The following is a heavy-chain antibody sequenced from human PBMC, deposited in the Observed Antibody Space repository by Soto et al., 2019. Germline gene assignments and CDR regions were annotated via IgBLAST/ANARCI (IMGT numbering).Heavy chain of an antibody. D-gene: IGHD6-13*01. CDR2: ISSDGSRK. CDR1: GFTFGNFG. Sequence: QVQLVESGGGVVQPGRSLRLSCAASGFTFGNFGIHWVRQAPGKGLEWVADISSDGSRKFYADSVKGRFTISRDNSKNTLYLQMYSLRTEDTAVYFCARGCSGGTNCFYFDFWGQGILVAVSS. J-gene: IGHJ4*02. V-gene: IGHV3-30*03. CDR3: ARGCSGGTNCFYFDF.